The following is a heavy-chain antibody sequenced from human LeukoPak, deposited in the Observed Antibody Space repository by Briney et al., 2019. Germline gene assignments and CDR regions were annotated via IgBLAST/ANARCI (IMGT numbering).Heavy chain of an antibody. J-gene: IGHJ4*02. D-gene: IGHD3-3*01. CDR1: GFTFSDYA. Sequence: GSLRLSCAASGFTFSDYALGWVRQAPGRGLEWVATLSGSGAGTYYSDSVQGRFTISRDNSKRTLFLQMNSQRAEDTAFYYCAKAELGVDTFFDYWGQGTLVTVSS. V-gene: IGHV3-23*01. CDR3: AKAELGVDTFFDY. CDR2: LSGSGAGT.